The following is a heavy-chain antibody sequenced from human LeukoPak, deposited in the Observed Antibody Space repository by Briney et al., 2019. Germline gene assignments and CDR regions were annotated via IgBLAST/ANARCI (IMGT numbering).Heavy chain of an antibody. V-gene: IGHV3-9*01. D-gene: IGHD5-12*01. J-gene: IGHJ5*02. CDR3: AKASHVDIVATTPENWFDP. CDR1: GFTFDDYA. Sequence: GGSLRLSCAASGFTFDDYAMHWVRQPPRKGLEWVSGISWNSGSIGYADSVKGRFTISRDNAKNSLYLQMNSLRAEDTALYYCAKASHVDIVATTPENWFDPWGQGTLVTVSS. CDR2: ISWNSGSI.